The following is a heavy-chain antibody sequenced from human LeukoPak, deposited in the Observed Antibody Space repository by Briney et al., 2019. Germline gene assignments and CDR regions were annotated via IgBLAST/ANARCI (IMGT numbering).Heavy chain of an antibody. CDR2: ISSSSSYI. CDR1: GFTFSSYS. CDR3: ARGEPTVLRYFERGGFDY. J-gene: IGHJ4*02. D-gene: IGHD3-9*01. V-gene: IGHV3-21*04. Sequence: PGGSLRLSCAASGFTFSSYSMNWVRQAPGKGLEWVSSISSSSSYIYYADSVKGRFTISRDNAKNPLYLQMNSLRAEDTAVYYCARGEPTVLRYFERGGFDYWGQGTLVTVSS.